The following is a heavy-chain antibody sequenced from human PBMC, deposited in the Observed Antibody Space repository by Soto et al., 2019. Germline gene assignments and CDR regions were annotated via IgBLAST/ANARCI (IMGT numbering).Heavy chain of an antibody. J-gene: IGHJ5*02. Sequence: EVQLVESGGGLVQPGGSLRLSCAASGFTFSSYSMNWVRQAPGKGLEWVSYISSSSSTIYYADSVKGRFTISRDNAKNSLYLQMNILRAEDTAVYYCAGEADYLNWFDPWGQGTLVTVSS. V-gene: IGHV3-48*01. CDR2: ISSSSSTI. CDR3: AGEADYLNWFDP. CDR1: GFTFSSYS. D-gene: IGHD4-17*01.